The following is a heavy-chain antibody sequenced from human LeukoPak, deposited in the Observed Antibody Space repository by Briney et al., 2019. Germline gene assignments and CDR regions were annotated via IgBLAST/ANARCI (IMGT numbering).Heavy chain of an antibody. Sequence: GGSLRLSCAASGFTFSSYWMHWVRQAPGKGLVWVSRIKSDDSSTSYADSVKGRFTISRDNAKNTLYLQMNSLRAEDTAVYYCARGDGGSYQGRFDYWGQGTLVTVSS. CDR3: ARGDGGSYQGRFDY. D-gene: IGHD1-26*01. CDR1: GFTFSSYW. CDR2: IKSDDSST. V-gene: IGHV3-74*01. J-gene: IGHJ4*02.